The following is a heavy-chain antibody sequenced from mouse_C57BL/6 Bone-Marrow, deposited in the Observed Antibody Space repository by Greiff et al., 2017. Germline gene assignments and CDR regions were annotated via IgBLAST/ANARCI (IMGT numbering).Heavy chain of an antibody. J-gene: IGHJ3*01. CDR2: IGSDGST. CDR1: GFSLTSYG. V-gene: IGHV2-6*03. CDR3: ARTEDYYYGSSYGFAY. Sequence: VHLVESGPGLVAPSQSLSITCTVSGFSLTSYGVHWVRQPPGKGLEWLVVIGSDGSTTYNSALKSRLSISKDNSKGQVFLKMNSLQTDDTAMYYGARTEDYYYGSSYGFAYWGQGTLVTVSA. D-gene: IGHD1-1*01.